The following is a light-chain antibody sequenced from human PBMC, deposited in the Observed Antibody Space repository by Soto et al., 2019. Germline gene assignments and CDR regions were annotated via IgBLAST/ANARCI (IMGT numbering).Light chain of an antibody. Sequence: EIVMTQSPATLSVSPGERVTLSCRASQSVRNQLAWYQQKPGQSPRLLMYGSSTRAAGIPVRFSGSGYGTEFTLTISSLQSEDFAVYYRQQYNDRPPQYTFGQGTKLEI. V-gene: IGKV3-15*01. CDR3: QQYNDRPPQYT. J-gene: IGKJ2*01. CDR1: QSVRNQ. CDR2: GSS.